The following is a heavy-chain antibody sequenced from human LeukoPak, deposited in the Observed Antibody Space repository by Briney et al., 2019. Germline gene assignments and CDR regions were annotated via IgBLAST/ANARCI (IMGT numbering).Heavy chain of an antibody. CDR3: ARQSRDPSAFDI. D-gene: IGHD2-21*02. Sequence: SETLSLTCTVSGGSLSDGDYHWAWVRQPPGKGLQWIASIYYDGTTYYNPSLKSRLTISVDTSKNQFSLKLSSVTAADTAVYYCARQSRDPSAFDIWGQGTMVTVSS. CDR1: GGSLSDGDYH. CDR2: IYYDGTT. J-gene: IGHJ3*02. V-gene: IGHV4-39*01.